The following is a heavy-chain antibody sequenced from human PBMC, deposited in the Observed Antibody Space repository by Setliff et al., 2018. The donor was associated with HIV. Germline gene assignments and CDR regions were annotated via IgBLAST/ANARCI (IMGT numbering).Heavy chain of an antibody. CDR3: ARPYTVWVYGMDL. CDR1: GFTFDDYA. Sequence: SLRISCAASGFTFDDYAMHWVRQAPGKGLEWVSGISWNSGSIGYADSVKGRFTISRDNAKNTLYMQMNSLRAEDTAVYYCARPYTVWVYGMDLWGQVTTVTVSS. D-gene: IGHD2-8*01. V-gene: IGHV3-9*01. CDR2: ISWNSGSI. J-gene: IGHJ6*02.